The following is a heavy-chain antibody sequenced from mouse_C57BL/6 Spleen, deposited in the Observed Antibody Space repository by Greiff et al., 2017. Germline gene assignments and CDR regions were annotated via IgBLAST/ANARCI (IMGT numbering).Heavy chain of an antibody. Sequence: QVQLQQSGAELVKPGASVKLSCKASGYTFTSYGMHWVKQRPGQGPEWIGMIHPNSGSTNYNEKFKSKATLTVEKSYSTAYMQLSSLTSEDSAVYYYARTDITTVVAKGYYIDYWGQGTSVTVSS. D-gene: IGHD1-1*01. CDR1: GYTFTSYG. J-gene: IGHJ4*01. CDR2: IHPNSGST. CDR3: ARTDITTVVAKGYYIDY. V-gene: IGHV1-64*01.